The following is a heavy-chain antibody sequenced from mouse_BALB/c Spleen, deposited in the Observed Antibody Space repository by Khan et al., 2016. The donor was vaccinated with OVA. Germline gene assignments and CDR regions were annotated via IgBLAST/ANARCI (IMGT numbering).Heavy chain of an antibody. CDR3: ARDRIDY. Sequence: QVQLQQSGAELAKPGASVKMSCKASGYTFTTYWMHWVKQRPGQGLEWIGYINPTSAYTDYNEKFKDTATLSADKSSSPAYMQLSSLTSEDAAVYYCARDRIDYEGQGTTRTVSS. V-gene: IGHV1-7*01. J-gene: IGHJ2*01. CDR2: INPTSAYT. CDR1: GYTFTTYW.